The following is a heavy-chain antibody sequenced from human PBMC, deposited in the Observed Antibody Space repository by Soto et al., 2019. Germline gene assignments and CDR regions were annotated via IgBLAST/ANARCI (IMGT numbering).Heavy chain of an antibody. CDR2: TYYRSSWYR. CDR1: VDRVSSNGAA. Sequence: SQTLSLTCDISVDRVSSNGAAWTWITHSPSRGLEWLGRTYYRSSWYRDNAPYVKSRITVNPETSQNQFSLQINSVTPEDTAIYYCARDPAGFHSAFDFGGPGTLVTVSS. D-gene: IGHD4-4*01. J-gene: IGHJ4*02. V-gene: IGHV6-1*01. CDR3: ARDPAGFHSAFDF.